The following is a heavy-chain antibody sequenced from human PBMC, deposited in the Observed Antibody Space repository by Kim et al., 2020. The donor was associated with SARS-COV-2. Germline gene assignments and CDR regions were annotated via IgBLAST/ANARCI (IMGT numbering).Heavy chain of an antibody. J-gene: IGHJ6*03. V-gene: IGHV3-30*18. Sequence: GGSLRLSCAASGFTFSSYGMHWVRQAPGKGLEWVAVISYDGSNKYYADSVKGRFTISRDNSKNTLYLQMNSLRAEDTAVYYCAKDWGYCSGGSCYSGYYYYYYMVVWGKGTTVTVSS. D-gene: IGHD2-15*01. CDR3: AKDWGYCSGGSCYSGYYYYYYMVV. CDR2: ISYDGSNK. CDR1: GFTFSSYG.